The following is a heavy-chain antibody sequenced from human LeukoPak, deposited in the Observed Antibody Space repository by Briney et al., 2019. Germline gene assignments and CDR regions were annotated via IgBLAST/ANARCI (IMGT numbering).Heavy chain of an antibody. CDR1: GGSFSGYY. J-gene: IGHJ4*02. Sequence: PSETLSLTCAVYGGSFSGYYWSWIRQPPGKGLEWIGEINHSGSTNYNPSLKSRVTISVDTSKNQFSLKLSSVTAADTAVYYCARAADIVVVVAAVAFDFWGQGTLVTVSS. CDR2: INHSGST. CDR3: ARAADIVVVVAAVAFDF. V-gene: IGHV4-34*01. D-gene: IGHD2-15*01.